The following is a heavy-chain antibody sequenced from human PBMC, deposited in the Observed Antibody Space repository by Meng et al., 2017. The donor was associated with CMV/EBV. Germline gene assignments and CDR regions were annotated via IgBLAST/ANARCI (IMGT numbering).Heavy chain of an antibody. CDR3: ARDSFVLRFLEWFDPDWFDP. Sequence: ASVKVSCKASVYTFTSYGISWVRQAPGQGLEWMGWISAYNGNTHYAQKLQGRVTMTTDTSTSTAYMELRSLRSDDTAVYYCARDSFVLRFLEWFDPDWFDPWGQGTLVTVSS. CDR1: VYTFTSYG. D-gene: IGHD3-3*01. CDR2: ISAYNGNT. V-gene: IGHV1-18*01. J-gene: IGHJ5*02.